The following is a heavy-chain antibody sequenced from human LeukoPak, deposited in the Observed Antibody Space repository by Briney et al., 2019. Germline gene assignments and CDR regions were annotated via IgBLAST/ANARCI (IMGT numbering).Heavy chain of an antibody. CDR1: GFTFSSYS. Sequence: GGSLRLSCAASGFTFSSYSMNWVRQAPGKGLEWVSSISSSSSYIYYADSVKGRFTISRDNAKNSLYLEMNSLRAEDTAVYYCARDLVYSGYDPYYFDYWGQGTLVTVSS. CDR2: ISSSSSYI. J-gene: IGHJ4*02. V-gene: IGHV3-21*01. CDR3: ARDLVYSGYDPYYFDY. D-gene: IGHD5-12*01.